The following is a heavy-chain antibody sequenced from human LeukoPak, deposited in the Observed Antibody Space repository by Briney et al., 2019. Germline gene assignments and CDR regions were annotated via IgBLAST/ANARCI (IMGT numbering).Heavy chain of an antibody. V-gene: IGHV4-59*01. CDR1: GGSLSSYY. Sequence: PETLSLTCTVSGGSLSSYYWSWIRQPPGEGLEWIVDIYYRGSTSYNPSLKSRVTISIDTSKNKLSLKLSSVSAADTAVYYCARAAGTTNWFDPWGQGTRVTVSS. D-gene: IGHD2/OR15-2a*01. J-gene: IGHJ5*02. CDR3: ARAAGTTNWFDP. CDR2: IYYRGST.